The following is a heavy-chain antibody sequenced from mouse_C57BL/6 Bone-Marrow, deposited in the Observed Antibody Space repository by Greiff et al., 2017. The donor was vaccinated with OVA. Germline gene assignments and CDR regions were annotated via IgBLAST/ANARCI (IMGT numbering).Heavy chain of an antibody. CDR2: INPNYGTT. Sequence: EVKLQESGPELVKPGASVKISCKASGYSFTDYNMNWVKQSNGKSLEWIGVINPNYGTTSYNQKFKGKATLTVDPSSSTAYMQLNSLTSEDSAVYYCARGGVITTVVDYYFDYWGQGTTLTVSS. CDR1: GYSFTDYN. CDR3: ARGGVITTVVDYYFDY. D-gene: IGHD1-1*01. J-gene: IGHJ2*01. V-gene: IGHV1-39*01.